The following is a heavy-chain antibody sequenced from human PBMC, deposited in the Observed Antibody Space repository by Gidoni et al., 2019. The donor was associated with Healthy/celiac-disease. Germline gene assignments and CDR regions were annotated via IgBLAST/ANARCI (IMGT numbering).Heavy chain of an antibody. D-gene: IGHD2-21*02. V-gene: IGHV3-48*02. CDR2: ISSSSSTI. J-gene: IGHJ4*02. Sequence: EVQLVESGGGLVQPGGSLRSSCAASGFTFSSYSMNWVRQAPGKGLGLVSYISSSSSTIYYADSVKGRFTISRDNAKNSLYLQMNRLRDEDTAVYYCARGNVVVTADPFDYWGQGTLVTVSS. CDR1: GFTFSSYS. CDR3: ARGNVVVTADPFDY.